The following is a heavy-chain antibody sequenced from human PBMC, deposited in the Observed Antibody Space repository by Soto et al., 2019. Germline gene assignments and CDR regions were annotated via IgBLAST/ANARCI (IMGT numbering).Heavy chain of an antibody. Sequence: GESLKISCKVSGYNFASYWIGWVRQMPGKGLEWMGIIYPGDSDTRYSPSFQGQVTISADKSISTAYLQWSSLKASDTAMYYCARHVRNLWRAYYYYCMDVWGQATTVTVPS. J-gene: IGHJ6*02. CDR2: IYPGDSDT. CDR1: GYNFASYW. V-gene: IGHV5-51*01. D-gene: IGHD3-10*01. CDR3: ARHVRNLWRAYYYYCMDV.